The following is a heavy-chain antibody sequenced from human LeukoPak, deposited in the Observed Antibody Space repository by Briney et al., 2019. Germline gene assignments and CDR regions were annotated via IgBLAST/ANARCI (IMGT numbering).Heavy chain of an antibody. CDR1: GGSINSGGYY. CDR3: TRAYYYDSSGYITDY. Sequence: SSETLSLTCTVSGGSINSGGYYWSWIRQHPGKGLEWIGYIYYSGSTYYNPSLKSRVTISVDTSKHQFSLKLSSVTAADTAVYYCTRAYYYDSSGYITDYWGQGSLVLVSS. V-gene: IGHV4-31*03. D-gene: IGHD3-22*01. J-gene: IGHJ4*02. CDR2: IYYSGST.